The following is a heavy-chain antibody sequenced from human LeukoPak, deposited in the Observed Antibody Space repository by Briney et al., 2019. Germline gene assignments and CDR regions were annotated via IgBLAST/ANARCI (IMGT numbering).Heavy chain of an antibody. J-gene: IGHJ5*01. CDR1: GGSISSYY. CDR3: ARTDQLSRLDP. D-gene: IGHD5-24*01. Sequence: SETLSLTCTVSGGSISSYYWSWVRQPPGEGLEWIGYVYYSGTTNYNPSLKSRVTISVDTSKNQFSLKLNSVTAADTAVYYCARTDQLSRLDPWGQGTLVTVSS. CDR2: VYYSGTT. V-gene: IGHV4-59*08.